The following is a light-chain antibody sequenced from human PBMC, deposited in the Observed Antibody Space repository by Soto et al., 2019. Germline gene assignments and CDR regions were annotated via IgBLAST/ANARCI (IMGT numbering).Light chain of an antibody. CDR1: QSVSSY. J-gene: IGKJ2*01. CDR2: DAS. V-gene: IGKV3-11*01. Sequence: ELVLTQSPATLPLSPGERATLSCRASQSVSSYLAWYQHKPGQAPRLLIYDASNRATGIPARFSGGGSGTDFTLTISSLEPEDFAVYYCQHRFNWPRFTFGQGTKLEIK. CDR3: QHRFNWPRFT.